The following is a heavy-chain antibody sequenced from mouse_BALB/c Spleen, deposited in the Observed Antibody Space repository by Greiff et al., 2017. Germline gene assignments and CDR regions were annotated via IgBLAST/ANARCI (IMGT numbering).Heavy chain of an antibody. CDR1: GYTFSSYW. Sequence: VQLQQSGAELMKPGASVKISCKATGYTFSSYWIEWVKQRPGHGLEWIGEILPGSGSTNYNEKFKGKATFTADTSSNTAYMQLSSLTSEDSAVYYCARGLNGYDVWYFDYWGQGTTLTVSS. CDR2: ILPGSGST. V-gene: IGHV1-9*01. D-gene: IGHD2-2*01. J-gene: IGHJ2*01. CDR3: ARGLNGYDVWYFDY.